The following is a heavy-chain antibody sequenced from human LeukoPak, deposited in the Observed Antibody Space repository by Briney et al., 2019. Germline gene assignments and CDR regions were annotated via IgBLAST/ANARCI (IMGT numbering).Heavy chain of an antibody. Sequence: ASVKVSCKASGGTFSSYAISWVRQAPGQGLEWMGGIIPIFGTANYAQKFQGRVTITADESTSTAYMELSSLRSEDTAVYYCAKARLELPYFGMDVWGQGTTVTVSS. V-gene: IGHV1-69*13. CDR1: GGTFSSYA. D-gene: IGHD1-7*01. CDR3: AKARLELPYFGMDV. CDR2: IIPIFGTA. J-gene: IGHJ6*02.